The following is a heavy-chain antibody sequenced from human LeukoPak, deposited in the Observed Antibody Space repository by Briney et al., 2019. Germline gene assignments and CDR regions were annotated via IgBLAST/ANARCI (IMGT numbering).Heavy chain of an antibody. Sequence: ASVKVSCKASGYTFTSYDINWVRQATGQGLEWMGWMNANSGNTGYAQKFQGRVTITRNTSISTAYMELSSLRSEDTAVYYCARGRTPRGRYFDWLTSKYYFDYWGQGTLVTVSS. CDR2: MNANSGNT. CDR3: ARGRTPRGRYFDWLTSKYYFDY. D-gene: IGHD3-9*01. J-gene: IGHJ4*02. CDR1: GYTFTSYD. V-gene: IGHV1-8*03.